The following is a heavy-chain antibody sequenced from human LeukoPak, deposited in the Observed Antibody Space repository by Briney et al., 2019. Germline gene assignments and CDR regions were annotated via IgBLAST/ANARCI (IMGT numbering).Heavy chain of an antibody. D-gene: IGHD3-16*01. CDR2: ISAYNGNT. V-gene: IGHV1-18*04. CDR3: ARDLLGGFDP. CDR1: GYTFTGYY. J-gene: IGHJ5*02. Sequence: ASVKVSCKASGYTFTGYYMHWVRQAPGQGLEWMGWISAYNGNTNYAQKLQGRVTMTTDTSTSTAYMELRSLRSDDTAVYYCARDLLGGFDPWGQGTLVTVSS.